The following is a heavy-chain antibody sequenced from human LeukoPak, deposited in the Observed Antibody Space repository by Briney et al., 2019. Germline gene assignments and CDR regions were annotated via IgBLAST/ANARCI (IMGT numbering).Heavy chain of an antibody. V-gene: IGHV4-61*02. J-gene: IGHJ3*02. CDR1: GGSISSGSDY. CDR2: IYTSGST. D-gene: IGHD3-9*01. CDR3: ARAISRYFDWSRNPDAFDI. Sequence: SETLSLTCTVSGGSISSGSDYWRWIRQPAGEGLEWLGRIYTSGSTNYKPSLKSRVTISVDTSKNQFSLKLSSVTAADTAVYYCARAISRYFDWSRNPDAFDIWGQGTMVTVSS.